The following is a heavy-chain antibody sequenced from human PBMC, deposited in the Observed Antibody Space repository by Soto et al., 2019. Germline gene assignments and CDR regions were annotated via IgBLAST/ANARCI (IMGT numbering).Heavy chain of an antibody. CDR3: AKYGRDSSAWKADY. CDR1: GFTFSSFS. Sequence: EVELLESGGGLVQPGGSLRLSCAAPGFTFSSFSMTWVRQAPGKGLEWVSAISGSGGTTYYADSVKDRFTISRDNSKSTLFLQMNSLRAEDTAVYYCAKYGRDSSAWKADYWGQGTLVTVSS. CDR2: ISGSGGTT. D-gene: IGHD6-19*01. J-gene: IGHJ4*02. V-gene: IGHV3-23*01.